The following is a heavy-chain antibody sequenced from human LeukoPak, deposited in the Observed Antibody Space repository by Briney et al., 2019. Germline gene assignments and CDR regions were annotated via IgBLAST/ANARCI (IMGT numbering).Heavy chain of an antibody. Sequence: ASVKVSCKASGYTFTGYYMHWVRQAPGQGLEWMGWISAYNGDTNYAQKLQGRVTMATDTSTNTAYMELRSLRFDDTAVYYCARDRAVTAIFSDYWGQGTLVTVSS. CDR1: GYTFTGYY. CDR2: ISAYNGDT. V-gene: IGHV1-18*04. D-gene: IGHD2-21*02. J-gene: IGHJ4*02. CDR3: ARDRAVTAIFSDY.